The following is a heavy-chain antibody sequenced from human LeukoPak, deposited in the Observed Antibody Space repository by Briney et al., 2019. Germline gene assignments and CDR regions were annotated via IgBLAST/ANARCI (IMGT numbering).Heavy chain of an antibody. CDR1: GFTFSNYW. Sequence: GGSLRLSCAASGFTFSNYWMSWVRQAPGRGLEWVANIKQDGSEKYYVNSVKGRFTISRDNAKNSLYLQMNSLRAEDTAIYFCAREDDWNYEDYWGQGTLVTVSS. D-gene: IGHD1-7*01. J-gene: IGHJ4*02. CDR3: AREDDWNYEDY. CDR2: IKQDGSEK. V-gene: IGHV3-7*01.